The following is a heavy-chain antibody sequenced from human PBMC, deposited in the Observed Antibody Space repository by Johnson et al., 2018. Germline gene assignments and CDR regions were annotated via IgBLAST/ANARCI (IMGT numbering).Heavy chain of an antibody. CDR2: IRSKANSYAT. D-gene: IGHD3-10*01. Sequence: VQLVESGGGLVQXGGSLKLXCAASGFTFSGSAMHWVRQASGKGLEWVGRIRSKANSYATAYAASVKGRFTISRDDSKNTAYLQMNSLKTEETAVYYCTRQQKVRGVIYYMDVWGKGTTVTVSS. CDR3: TRQQKVRGVIYYMDV. V-gene: IGHV3-73*01. CDR1: GFTFSGSA. J-gene: IGHJ6*03.